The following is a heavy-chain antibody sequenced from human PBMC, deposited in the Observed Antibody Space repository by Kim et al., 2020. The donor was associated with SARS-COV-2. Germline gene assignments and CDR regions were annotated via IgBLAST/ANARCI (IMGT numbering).Heavy chain of an antibody. J-gene: IGHJ6*02. Sequence: GGSLRLSCAASGFTFSNYWMNWVRQAPGKGLEWVAKIKQDGREKYYVDSVKGRFTISRDNAKNSLYLQMNSLRAEDTAVYYCARDSTRPRFLEWLLETYGMDVWGQGTTVTVSS. V-gene: IGHV3-7*03. D-gene: IGHD3-3*01. CDR1: GFTFSNYW. CDR3: ARDSTRPRFLEWLLETYGMDV. CDR2: IKQDGREK.